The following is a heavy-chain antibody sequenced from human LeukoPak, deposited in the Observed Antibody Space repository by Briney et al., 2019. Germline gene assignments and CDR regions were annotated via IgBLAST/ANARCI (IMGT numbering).Heavy chain of an antibody. CDR1: GFTFSSYG. J-gene: IGHJ5*02. CDR2: IRYDGSNK. D-gene: IGHD6-19*01. Sequence: GGSLRLSCAASGFTFSSYGMHWVRQAPGKGLEWVAFIRYDGSNKYYADSVKGRFTISRDNSKNTLYLQMNSLRAEDTAVYYCARGAPGIAVEDNWFDPWGQGTLVTVSS. CDR3: ARGAPGIAVEDNWFDP. V-gene: IGHV3-30*02.